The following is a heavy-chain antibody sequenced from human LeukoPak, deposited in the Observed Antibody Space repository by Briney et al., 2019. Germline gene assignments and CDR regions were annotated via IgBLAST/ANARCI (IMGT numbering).Heavy chain of an antibody. CDR2: IRYDGSNK. V-gene: IGHV3-30*02. D-gene: IGHD1-26*01. CDR3: AKDHRSGSYPYYYYYMDV. CDR1: GFTFSSYG. Sequence: GGSLRLSYAASGFTFSSYGMHWVRQAPGKGLEWVAFIRYDGSNKYYADSVKGRFTISRDNSKNTLYLQMNSLRAEDTAVYYCAKDHRSGSYPYYYYYMDVWGKGTTVTVSS. J-gene: IGHJ6*03.